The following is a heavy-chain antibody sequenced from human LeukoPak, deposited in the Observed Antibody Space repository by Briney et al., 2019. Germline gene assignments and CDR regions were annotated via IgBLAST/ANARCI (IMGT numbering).Heavy chain of an antibody. CDR3: ARSGSYPIDDLDH. D-gene: IGHD1-26*01. CDR2: LSYSGST. V-gene: IGHV4-59*01. Sequence: SETLSLTCTVSGGSISSNYWNWIRQPPGKGLEWIGYLSYSGSTHYNYSLKSRVTISMDMSRNQFSLRLSSVTAADTAVYYCARSGSYPIDDLDHWGQGTLVTVSS. CDR1: GGSISSNY. J-gene: IGHJ4*02.